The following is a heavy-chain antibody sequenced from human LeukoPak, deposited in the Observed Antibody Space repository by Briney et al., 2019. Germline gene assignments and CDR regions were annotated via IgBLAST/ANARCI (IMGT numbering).Heavy chain of an antibody. CDR2: IYYSGST. J-gene: IGHJ4*02. CDR3: ARLGLTATSDY. V-gene: IGHV4-31*03. CDR1: GGSISSGGYS. D-gene: IGHD1-26*01. Sequence: SQTLSLTCTVSGGSISSGGYSWSWIRQHPGKGLEWIGYIYYSGSTYYNPSLKSRVTISVDTSKNQFSLKLSSVTAADTAVYYCARLGLTATSDYWGQGTLVTVSS.